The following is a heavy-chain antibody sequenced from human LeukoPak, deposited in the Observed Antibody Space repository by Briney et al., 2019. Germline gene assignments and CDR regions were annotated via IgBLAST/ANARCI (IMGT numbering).Heavy chain of an antibody. CDR2: VSGDGGRT. D-gene: IGHD6-19*01. Sequence: PGGSLRLSCAASGFTFSIYAMNWVRQAPGKGLEWVSAVSGDGGRTYYADSVKGRFTISRDNSKNTLYLQMNSLRAEDTAVYYCAKAWDSSGWCPQYFYHWGQGTLVTVSS. V-gene: IGHV3-23*01. J-gene: IGHJ1*01. CDR1: GFTFSIYA. CDR3: AKAWDSSGWCPQYFYH.